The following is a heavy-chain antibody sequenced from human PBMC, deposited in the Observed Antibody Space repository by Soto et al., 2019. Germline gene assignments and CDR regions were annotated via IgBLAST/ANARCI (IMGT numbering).Heavy chain of an antibody. Sequence: LQESGPRLVKPSETLSLNCTVSGDAISNYYWSWIRQTPGRGLEWIGCVHESGSTDYNPSLKRRVTISLHTCKSHFSLSLRSATAADTATYYCARGTRALITSFFAYWGQGIPVTVSS. V-gene: IGHV4-4*08. CDR1: GDAISNYY. D-gene: IGHD1-20*01. CDR2: VHESGST. CDR3: ARGTRALITSFFAY. J-gene: IGHJ4*02.